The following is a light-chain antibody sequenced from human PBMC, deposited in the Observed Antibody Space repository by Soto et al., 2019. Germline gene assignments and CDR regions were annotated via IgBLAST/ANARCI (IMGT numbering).Light chain of an antibody. CDR2: AAS. J-gene: IGKJ4*01. CDR1: QGISSY. V-gene: IGKV1-9*01. Sequence: IQLTQSPSSLSASVGDRVTITCRASQGISSYLAWYQQKPGKAPKLLIYAASTLQSGVPSRFSGSESGTDFTLTISSLQPEDFASYYCQQLNSYPLTFGGGTRVEI. CDR3: QQLNSYPLT.